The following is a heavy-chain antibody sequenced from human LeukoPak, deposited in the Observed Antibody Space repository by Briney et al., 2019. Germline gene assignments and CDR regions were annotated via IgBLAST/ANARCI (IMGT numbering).Heavy chain of an antibody. V-gene: IGHV4-31*03. Sequence: SETLSLTCTLSGGSISSGGYYWSWIRQHPGKGLEWIGYIYYSGSTYYNPSLKSRVTISVDTSKNQFSLKLSSVTAADTAVYYCARLRNYYDSSGYWAPSIDYWGQGTLVTVSS. J-gene: IGHJ4*02. CDR1: GGSISSGGYY. CDR2: IYYSGST. D-gene: IGHD3-22*01. CDR3: ARLRNYYDSSGYWAPSIDY.